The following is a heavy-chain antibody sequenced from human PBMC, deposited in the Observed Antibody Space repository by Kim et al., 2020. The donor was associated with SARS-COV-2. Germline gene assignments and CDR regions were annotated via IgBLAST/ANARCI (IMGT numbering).Heavy chain of an antibody. J-gene: IGHJ6*02. Sequence: GGSLRLSCAASGFTFSSYSMNWVRQAPGKGLEWVSSISSSSSYIYYADSVKGRFTISRDNAKNSLYLQMNSLRAEDTAVYYCARDGANYDILTGYRYYYYYVMDVWGQGTTVTVSS. CDR1: GFTFSSYS. CDR3: ARDGANYDILTGYRYYYYYVMDV. V-gene: IGHV3-21*01. CDR2: ISSSSSYI. D-gene: IGHD3-9*01.